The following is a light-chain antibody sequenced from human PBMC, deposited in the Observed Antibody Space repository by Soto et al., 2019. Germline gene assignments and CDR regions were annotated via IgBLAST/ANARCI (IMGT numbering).Light chain of an antibody. CDR3: SSQASGSTRV. CDR1: FSDVGGYDY. V-gene: IGLV2-14*01. CDR2: EVT. J-gene: IGLJ1*01. Sequence: QSVLTQPASVSGSPGQSIAISCTGTFSDVGGYDYVSWYQQHPDKAPKLMIYEVTKRPSGVSNRFSGSKSGNTASLTISGLQPEDEADYYCSSQASGSTRVFGSGTKVTVL.